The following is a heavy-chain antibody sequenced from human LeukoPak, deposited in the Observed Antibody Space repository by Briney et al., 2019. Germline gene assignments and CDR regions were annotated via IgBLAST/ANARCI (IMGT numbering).Heavy chain of an antibody. J-gene: IGHJ4*02. V-gene: IGHV3-7*01. CDR2: IKQDGSEK. D-gene: IGHD1-1*01. CDR1: GFTFSSYW. CDR3: ARDDVEGSFDY. Sequence: GGSLRLSCAASGFTFSSYWMSWVRQAPGKGLEWVANIKQDGSEKYYVDSVKGRFTISRDNAKNALYLQMNSLRAEDTAVYYCARDDVEGSFDYWGQGTLVTVSS.